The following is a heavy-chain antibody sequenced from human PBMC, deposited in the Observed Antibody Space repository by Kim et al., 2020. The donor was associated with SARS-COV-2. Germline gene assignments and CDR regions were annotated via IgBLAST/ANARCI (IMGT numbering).Heavy chain of an antibody. D-gene: IGHD5-18*01. CDR1: GFTFSSYA. CDR3: ATPQGGYSFRYYGMDV. J-gene: IGHJ6*02. V-gene: IGHV3-23*01. Sequence: GGSLRLSCAASGFTFSSYAMGWVRQAPGKGLEWVSAISGSGGSTYYADSVKGRFTISRDNSKNTLYLQMNSLRAEDTAVYYCATPQGGYSFRYYGMDVWGQGTTVTVSS. CDR2: ISGSGGST.